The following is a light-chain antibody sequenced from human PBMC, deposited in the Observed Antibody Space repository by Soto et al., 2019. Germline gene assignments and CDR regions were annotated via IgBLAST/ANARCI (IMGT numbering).Light chain of an antibody. J-gene: IGKJ3*01. Sequence: AIRMTHSPSSLSASTGDIVTITCRASQGISSYLAWYQQKPGKAPKLLIYAASTLQSGVPSRFSGSGSGTDFTLTISCLQSEDFATYYCQQYYSYPRTFGPGTKVDIK. CDR1: QGISSY. CDR3: QQYYSYPRT. V-gene: IGKV1-8*01. CDR2: AAS.